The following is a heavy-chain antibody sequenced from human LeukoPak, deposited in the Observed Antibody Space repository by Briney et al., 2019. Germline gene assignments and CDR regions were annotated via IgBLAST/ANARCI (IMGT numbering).Heavy chain of an antibody. CDR2: IIPILGIA. CDR1: GGTFSSYA. CDR3: ARLGLRSGYYYGMDV. D-gene: IGHD3-10*02. Sequence: SVKVSCKASGGTFSSYAISWVRQAPGQGLEWMGRIIPILGIANYAQKFQGRVTITADKSTSTAYMELSSLRSEDTAVYYCARLGLRSGYYYGMDVWGQGTTVTVSS. V-gene: IGHV1-69*04. J-gene: IGHJ6*02.